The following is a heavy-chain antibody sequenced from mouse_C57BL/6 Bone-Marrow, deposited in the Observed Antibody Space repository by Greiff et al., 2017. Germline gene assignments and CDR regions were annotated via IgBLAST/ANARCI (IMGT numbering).Heavy chain of an antibody. J-gene: IGHJ3*01. CDR1: GFTFTDYY. Sequence: EVQVVESGGGLVQPGGSLSLSCAASGFTFTDYYMSWVRQPPGKALEWLGFIRNKANGYTTEYSASVKGRFTISRDNAQSILYLQMNALRAEDSATYYCARYDGSPFAYWGQGTLVTVSA. CDR2: IRNKANGYTT. CDR3: ARYDGSPFAY. D-gene: IGHD2-3*01. V-gene: IGHV7-3*01.